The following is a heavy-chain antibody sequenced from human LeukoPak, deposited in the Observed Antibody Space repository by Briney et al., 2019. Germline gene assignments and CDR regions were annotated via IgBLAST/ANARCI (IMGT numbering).Heavy chain of an antibody. Sequence: SQTLSLTCTVSGGSISSGGYYWSWIRQHPGKGLEWIGYIYYSGSTYYNPSLKSRVTISVDTSKNQFSLKLSSVTVADTAVYYCARGDDYGDYIGYWGQGTLVTVSS. CDR3: ARGDDYGDYIGY. D-gene: IGHD4-17*01. V-gene: IGHV4-31*03. CDR2: IYYSGST. J-gene: IGHJ4*02. CDR1: GGSISSGGYY.